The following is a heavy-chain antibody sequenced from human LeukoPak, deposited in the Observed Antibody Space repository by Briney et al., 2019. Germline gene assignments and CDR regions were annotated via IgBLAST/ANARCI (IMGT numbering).Heavy chain of an antibody. D-gene: IGHD1-26*01. CDR2: INPNSGGT. CDR3: ARDEVGIFDY. J-gene: IGHJ4*02. V-gene: IGHV1-2*02. CDR1: GYTFTGYF. Sequence: ASVKVSCKSAGYTFTGYFMHWVRQAPGQGLEWMGWINPNSGGTNYAQKFQGRVTMTRDTSISTAYMELSRLRSDDTAMYYCARDEVGIFDYWGQGTLVTVSS.